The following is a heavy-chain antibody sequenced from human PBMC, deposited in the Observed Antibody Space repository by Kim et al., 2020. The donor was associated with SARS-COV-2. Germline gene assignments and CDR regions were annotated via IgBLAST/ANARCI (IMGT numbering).Heavy chain of an antibody. D-gene: IGHD6-19*01. CDR2: ISWHSGSI. CDR3: AKDPGIAVAGQHYYYGMDV. Sequence: GGSLRLSCAASGFTFDDYAMHWVRQPPGKGLEWVSGISWHSGSIGYADSVKGRFTISRDNAKNSLYLQMNSLRAEDTALYYCAKDPGIAVAGQHYYYGMDVWGQRTTVTVSS. CDR1: GFTFDDYA. V-gene: IGHV3-9*01. J-gene: IGHJ6*02.